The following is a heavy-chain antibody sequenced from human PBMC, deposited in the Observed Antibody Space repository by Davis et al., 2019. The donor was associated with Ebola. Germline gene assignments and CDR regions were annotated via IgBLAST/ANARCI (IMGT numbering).Heavy chain of an antibody. CDR1: GFTFSSYW. CDR3: ARWGPTTVTAFDY. D-gene: IGHD4-17*01. CDR2: IYGGGST. V-gene: IGHV3-53*05. J-gene: IGHJ4*02. Sequence: GGSLRLSCAASGFTFSSYWMSWVRQAPGKGLEWVSVIYGGGSTYYADSVKGRFTISRDNSKNTLYLQMNSLRAEDTAVYYCARWGPTTVTAFDYWGQGTLVTVSS.